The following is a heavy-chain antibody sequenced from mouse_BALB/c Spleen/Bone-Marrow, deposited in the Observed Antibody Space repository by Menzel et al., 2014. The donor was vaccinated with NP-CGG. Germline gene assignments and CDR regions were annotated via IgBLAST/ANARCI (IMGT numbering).Heavy chain of an antibody. CDR3: ARSGNTYTTTRLDL. V-gene: IGHV5-6-5*01. CDR2: VTTGGIT. D-gene: IGHD3-1*01. CDR1: GFSLSSYA. Sequence: EESGGRLVTPGTPLTLTCTVSGFSLSSYAMIWVRQAPGKGLEYIGFVTTGGITDYATWAKGRFTISKTSTTVDLKITSPTTEDTATYFCARSGNTYTTTRLDLWGQGTLVTVSS. J-gene: IGHJ1*01.